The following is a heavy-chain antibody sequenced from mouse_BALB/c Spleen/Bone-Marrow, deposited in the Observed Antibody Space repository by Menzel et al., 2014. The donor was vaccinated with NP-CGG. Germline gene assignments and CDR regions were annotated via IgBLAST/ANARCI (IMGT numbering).Heavy chain of an antibody. Sequence: EVQRVESGPDLVKPSQSLSLTCTVAGYSITSGYGWHWIRQFPGNKLEWMGYIHYSGSTNYNPSLQSRISITRDTSKNQFFLQLNSVTTEDTATYYCVRETTVVADFDYWCQGTTLTVSS. CDR1: GYSITSGYG. CDR2: IHYSGST. V-gene: IGHV3-1*02. D-gene: IGHD1-1*01. CDR3: VRETTVVADFDY. J-gene: IGHJ2*01.